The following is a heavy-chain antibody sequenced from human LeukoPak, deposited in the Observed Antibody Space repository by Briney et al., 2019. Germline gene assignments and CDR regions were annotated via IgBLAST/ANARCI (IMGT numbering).Heavy chain of an antibody. Sequence: GGSLRLSRAASGFIFSSYWMHWVRHAPGKGLAWVSRINTDGSSTSYADSVKGRFTISRDNAKNTLYLQMNSLRAEDTAVYYCARDYGGSSPFDYWGQGTLVTVSS. CDR3: ARDYGGSSPFDY. CDR2: INTDGSST. CDR1: GFIFSSYW. D-gene: IGHD4-23*01. J-gene: IGHJ4*02. V-gene: IGHV3-74*01.